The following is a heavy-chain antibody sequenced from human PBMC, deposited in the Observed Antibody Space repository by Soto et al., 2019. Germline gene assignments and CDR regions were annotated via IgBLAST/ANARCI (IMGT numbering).Heavy chain of an antibody. CDR2: IFHTGTT. CDR3: TTEAYDNSGSLAFDI. Sequence: PSETLSLTCTVSGRSISSVNYYYSWIRQPPGKGLEWIGYIFHTGTTSYNPSLKSRVTLSVDTSQSQFSLKLNSVTAADTAVYYCTTEAYDNSGSLAFDIWGPGTLVTVSS. D-gene: IGHD3-22*01. J-gene: IGHJ3*02. V-gene: IGHV4-61*01. CDR1: GRSISSVNYY.